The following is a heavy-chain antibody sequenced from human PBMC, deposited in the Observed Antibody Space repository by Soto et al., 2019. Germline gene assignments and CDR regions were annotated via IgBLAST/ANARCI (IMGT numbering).Heavy chain of an antibody. J-gene: IGHJ6*03. V-gene: IGHV1-69*13. CDR2: IIPIFGIA. D-gene: IGHD2-2*01. Sequence: ASVKVSCKASGGTFSRYSITWVRQAPGHGLEWIGRIIPIFGIASYAQKFQGRVTITADESTSTAYMELSSLRSDDTAVYYCARGVREGEPGLVPAGMAEGGVWGKGPRLTV. CDR3: ARGVREGEPGLVPAGMAEGGV. CDR1: GGTFSRYS.